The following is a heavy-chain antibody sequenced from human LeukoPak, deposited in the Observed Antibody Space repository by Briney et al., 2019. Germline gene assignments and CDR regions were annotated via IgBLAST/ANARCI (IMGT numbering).Heavy chain of an antibody. V-gene: IGHV3-23*01. CDR2: VSSNGAKT. CDR3: ASRSSSIY. D-gene: IGHD6-6*01. Sequence: GGSLRLSCAASGFTFSSYAITWVRQAPGKGLEWVSAVSSNGAKTYYADSVKGRFTISRDNSKNTLYLQMNSLRAEDTAVYYCASRSSSIYWGQGTLVTVSS. CDR1: GFTFSSYA. J-gene: IGHJ4*02.